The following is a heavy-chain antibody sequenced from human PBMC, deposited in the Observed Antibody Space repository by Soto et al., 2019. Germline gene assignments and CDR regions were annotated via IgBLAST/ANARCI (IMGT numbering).Heavy chain of an antibody. CDR2: IIPIFETA. CDR3: AIGDRSSWIGNH. V-gene: IGHV1-69*01. D-gene: IGHD6-6*01. Sequence: QVHLVQSGAEVTKAGSSVKVSCKASGGTFSSHAFSWVRQAPGQGLEWVGGIIPIFETANYAQEFQGRVTISADESTNTVILELHKLRSDDTAIYFCAIGDRSSWIGNHWGPGTQVTVS. CDR1: GGTFSSHA. J-gene: IGHJ4*02.